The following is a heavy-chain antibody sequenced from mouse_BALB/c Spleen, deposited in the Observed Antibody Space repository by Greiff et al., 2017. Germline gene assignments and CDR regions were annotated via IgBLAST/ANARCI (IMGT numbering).Heavy chain of an antibody. CDR1: GFSLTSSG. Sequence: VKLQESGPGLVAPSQSLSITCTVSGFSLTSSGVHWVRQPPGKGLEWLGVIWAGGSTNYNSALMSRLSISKDNSKSQVFLKMNSLQTDDTAMYYCAREGDGNYGGFAYWGQGTLVTVSA. CDR2: IWAGGST. V-gene: IGHV2-9*02. CDR3: AREGDGNYGGFAY. J-gene: IGHJ3*01. D-gene: IGHD2-1*01.